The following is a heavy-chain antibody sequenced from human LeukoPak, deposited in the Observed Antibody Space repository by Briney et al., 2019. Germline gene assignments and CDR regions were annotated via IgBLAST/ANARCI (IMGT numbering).Heavy chain of an antibody. Sequence: SETLSLTCTVSGGSISSYYWSWIRQLPGKGLEWIGYIYYSGSTNYNPSLKSRVTISVDTSKNQFSLKLSSVTAADTAVYYCARGTPGPQHNGYYYGSGSYYTPNFDYWGQGTLVTVSS. J-gene: IGHJ4*02. CDR3: ARGTPGPQHNGYYYGSGSYYTPNFDY. D-gene: IGHD3-10*01. CDR1: GGSISSYY. CDR2: IYYSGST. V-gene: IGHV4-59*01.